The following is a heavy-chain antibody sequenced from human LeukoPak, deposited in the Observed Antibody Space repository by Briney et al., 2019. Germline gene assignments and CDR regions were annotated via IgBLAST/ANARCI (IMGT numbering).Heavy chain of an antibody. J-gene: IGHJ6*02. Sequence: PGASVKVSCKASGYTFTSYGISWVRQAPGQGLEWMGWISAYNGNTNYAQKLQGRVTMTTDTSTSTAYMELRSLRSDDTAVYYCARGYYYDSSGYRYYYGMDVWGQGTTVTVSS. CDR1: GYTFTSYG. V-gene: IGHV1-18*01. CDR2: ISAYNGNT. D-gene: IGHD3-22*01. CDR3: ARGYYYDSSGYRYYYGMDV.